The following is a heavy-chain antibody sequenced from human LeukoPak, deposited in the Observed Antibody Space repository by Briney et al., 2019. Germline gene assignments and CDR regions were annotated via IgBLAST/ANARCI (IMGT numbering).Heavy chain of an antibody. V-gene: IGHV1-8*01. CDR2: MNPSSGNT. J-gene: IGHJ4*02. D-gene: IGHD1-26*01. Sequence: ASVKVSCKASGYTFTSYDINWVRQATGQGLEWMGWMNPSSGNTGYAQKFQGRVTMTRNTSISTAYMELSSLRSEDTAVYYCARGTSSGSYYDAGSYWGQGTLVTVSS. CDR3: ARGTSSGSYYDAGSY. CDR1: GYTFTSYD.